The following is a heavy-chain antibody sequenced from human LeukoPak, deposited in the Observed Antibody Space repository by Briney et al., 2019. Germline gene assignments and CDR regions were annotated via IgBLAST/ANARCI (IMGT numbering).Heavy chain of an antibody. J-gene: IGHJ4*02. CDR3: ARNGDSSGWNYDY. CDR2: IYPCDSDT. D-gene: IGHD6-19*01. Sequence: GDSLNLHCNCTRYRFTSYWMGWVRHMPGEGLEWRGSIYPCDSDTRYSPSFQGEVTISAAKSISTAYLQWSSLKASDTAMYYCARNGDSSGWNYDYWGQGTLVTVSS. CDR1: RYRFTSYW. V-gene: IGHV5-51*01.